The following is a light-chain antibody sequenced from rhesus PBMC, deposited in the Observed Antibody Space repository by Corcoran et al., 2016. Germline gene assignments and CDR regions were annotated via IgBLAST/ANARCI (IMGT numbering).Light chain of an antibody. CDR2: DAS. V-gene: IGKV1-38*01. Sequence: DIQLTQSPSSLSASVGDRVTITCRASQGIRSYLAWYQQKPGKAPKFLISDASNLQSGVPSRFSGSGSGTYFTLTISILQPEDFAVYYCQQRYSYPLTFGGGTKVEIK. CDR1: QGIRSY. J-gene: IGKJ4*01. CDR3: QQRYSYPLT.